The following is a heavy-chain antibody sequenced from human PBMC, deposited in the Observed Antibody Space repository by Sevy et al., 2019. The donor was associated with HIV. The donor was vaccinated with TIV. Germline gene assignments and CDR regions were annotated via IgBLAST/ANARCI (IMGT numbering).Heavy chain of an antibody. J-gene: IGHJ6*02. CDR1: GYSFTHYW. Sequence: EESLKISCEGSGYSFTHYWIAWVRQIAGKGLQWMGIIYPGDPAPTHSPSFQGRVTSSADKSINIAYLQWSRLRASDTAIYYCARLNGFEPYSYYALDVWGQGTTVTVSS. D-gene: IGHD5-12*01. V-gene: IGHV5-51*01. CDR2: IYPGDPAP. CDR3: ARLNGFEPYSYYALDV.